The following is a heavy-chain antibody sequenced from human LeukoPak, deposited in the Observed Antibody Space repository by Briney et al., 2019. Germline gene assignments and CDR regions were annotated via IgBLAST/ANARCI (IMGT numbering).Heavy chain of an antibody. CDR1: GFTFTTYS. Sequence: GGSLRLSCVASGFTFTTYSLNWVRQAPGKGLEWVSSISSTSSYIYYADSVKGRFTLSRDNAKNSIYLQMDSLRAEDTAVYYCARDAGGSSLHYFDYWGQGTLVTVSS. CDR3: ARDAGGSSLHYFDY. D-gene: IGHD6-13*01. V-gene: IGHV3-21*01. CDR2: ISSTSSYI. J-gene: IGHJ4*02.